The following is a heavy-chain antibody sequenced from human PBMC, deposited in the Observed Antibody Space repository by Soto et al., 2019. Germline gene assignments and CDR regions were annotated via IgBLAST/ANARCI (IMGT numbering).Heavy chain of an antibody. D-gene: IGHD5-18*01. CDR2: IYHSGST. Sequence: QVQLQESGPGLVKPSGTLSLTCAVSGGSISSSNWWSWVRQPPGKGLEWIGEIYHSGSTNYNPSLKSRVTISVDKSKNQFSLKLSSVTAADTAVYYCARDSVDTAMVLGTYYYYYGMDVWGQGTTVTVSS. CDR1: GGSISSSNW. CDR3: ARDSVDTAMVLGTYYYYYGMDV. V-gene: IGHV4-4*02. J-gene: IGHJ6*02.